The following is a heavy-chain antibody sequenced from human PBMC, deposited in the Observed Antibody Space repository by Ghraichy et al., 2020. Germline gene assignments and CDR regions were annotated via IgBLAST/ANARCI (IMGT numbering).Heavy chain of an antibody. Sequence: GESLNISCAASGFTFSSYAMHWVRQAPGKGLEWVALISYEGSKKYHADSVKGRFTISRDNSKNTLYLQMNSLRSEDTAVYYCARDPTGAYDRPEYYFDYWGQGTLVTVSS. J-gene: IGHJ4*02. V-gene: IGHV3-30-3*01. CDR3: ARDPTGAYDRPEYYFDY. CDR2: ISYEGSKK. CDR1: GFTFSSYA. D-gene: IGHD3-22*01.